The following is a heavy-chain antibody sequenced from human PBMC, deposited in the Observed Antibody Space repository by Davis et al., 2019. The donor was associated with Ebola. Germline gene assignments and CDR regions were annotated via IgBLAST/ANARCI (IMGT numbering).Heavy chain of an antibody. V-gene: IGHV1-18*01. J-gene: IGHJ6*02. CDR2: ISAYNGNT. CDR1: GYTFTSYG. CDR3: ARGGFRGFTMVQGAPFYYGMDV. Sequence: ASVKVSCKASGYTFTSYGISWVRQAPGQGLEWMGWISAYNGNTNYAQKLQGRVTMTTDTSTSTAYIELSSLRSEDTAVYYCARGGFRGFTMVQGAPFYYGMDVWGQGTTVTVSS. D-gene: IGHD3-10*01.